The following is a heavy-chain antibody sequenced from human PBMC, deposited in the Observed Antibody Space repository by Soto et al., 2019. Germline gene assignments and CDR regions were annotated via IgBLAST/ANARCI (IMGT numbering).Heavy chain of an antibody. V-gene: IGHV4-34*01. CDR3: ASLGSGAYDF. Sequence: LSLTCAVYGGSFRSYYWSWIRQAPGKGLEWIGEINHTGTVNYNPSLKSRVAISVVTSERQFSLKLFSVTAADTAVYYCASLGSGAYDFWGQGALVTVSS. D-gene: IGHD2-15*01. CDR1: GGSFRSYY. J-gene: IGHJ4*02. CDR2: INHTGTV.